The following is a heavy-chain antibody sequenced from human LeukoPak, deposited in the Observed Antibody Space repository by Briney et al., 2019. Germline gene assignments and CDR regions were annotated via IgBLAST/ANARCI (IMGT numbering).Heavy chain of an antibody. CDR2: ISSSSSTI. J-gene: IGHJ5*02. V-gene: IGHV3-48*01. D-gene: IGHD6-6*01. Sequence: GGSLRLSCAASGFTFSSYSMNWVRQAPGKGLEWVSYISSSSSTIYYADSVKGRFTISRDNSKNTLYLQMNSLRAEDTAVYYCARRSIAAANWFDPWGQGTLVTVSS. CDR1: GFTFSSYS. CDR3: ARRSIAAANWFDP.